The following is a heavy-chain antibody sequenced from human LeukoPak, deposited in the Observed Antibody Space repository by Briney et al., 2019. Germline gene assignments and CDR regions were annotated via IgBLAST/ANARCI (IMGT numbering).Heavy chain of an antibody. D-gene: IGHD6-13*01. Sequence: GGSLRLSCASSGFTFSRYWMSWVRQAPGKGLEWVANIKQDGSEKYYVDSVKDRFTISRDNAKNSLYLQMNSLRAEDTAVYYCARDRIEQQRTLGRSSNYYYYYYMDVWGKGTTVTVSS. CDR3: ARDRIEQQRTLGRSSNYYYYYYMDV. V-gene: IGHV3-7*01. CDR1: GFTFSRYW. J-gene: IGHJ6*03. CDR2: IKQDGSEK.